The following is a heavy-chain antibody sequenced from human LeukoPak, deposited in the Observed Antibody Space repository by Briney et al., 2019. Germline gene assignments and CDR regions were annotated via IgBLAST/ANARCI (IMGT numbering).Heavy chain of an antibody. CDR1: GYTLTELS. D-gene: IGHD6-19*01. Sequence: GAPVKVSCKVSGYTLTELSMHWVRQAPGKGLEWMGGFDPEDGETIYAQKFQGRVTMTEDTSTDTAYMELSSLRSEDTAVYYCATVGYSSGWYFDYWGQGTLVTVSS. CDR3: ATVGYSSGWYFDY. CDR2: FDPEDGET. J-gene: IGHJ4*02. V-gene: IGHV1-24*01.